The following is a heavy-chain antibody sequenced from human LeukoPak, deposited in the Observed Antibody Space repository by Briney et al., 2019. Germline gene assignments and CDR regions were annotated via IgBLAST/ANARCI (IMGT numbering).Heavy chain of an antibody. CDR3: AKDGYCSSTNCYPAPY. CDR1: GFAFSSYS. J-gene: IGHJ4*02. V-gene: IGHV3-23*01. Sequence: PGGSLRLSCAASGFAFSSYSMNWVRQAPGKGLEWVSAISGSGGSTYYADSVKGRFTISRDNSKNTLYLQMNSLRAEDTAVYYCAKDGYCSSTNCYPAPYWGQGTLVTVSS. CDR2: ISGSGGST. D-gene: IGHD2-2*01.